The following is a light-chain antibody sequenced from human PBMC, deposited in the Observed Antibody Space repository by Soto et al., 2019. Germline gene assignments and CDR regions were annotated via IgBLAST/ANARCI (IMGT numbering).Light chain of an antibody. V-gene: IGLV1-47*02. Sequence: QSVLTQPPPVSGAPGQRVTISCTGSSSNIGSNYVYWYQQLPGTAPKLLIYSNNQRPSGVPDRFSGSKSGTSASLAISGLRSEDEADYYCAAWDDSLSGVVFGGGTKLTVL. CDR1: SSNIGSNY. J-gene: IGLJ2*01. CDR2: SNN. CDR3: AAWDDSLSGVV.